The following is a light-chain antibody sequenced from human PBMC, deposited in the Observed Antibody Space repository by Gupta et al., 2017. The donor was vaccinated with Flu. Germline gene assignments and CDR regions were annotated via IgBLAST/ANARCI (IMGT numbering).Light chain of an antibody. CDR1: QSISSY. V-gene: IGKV1-39*01. CDR2: AAS. J-gene: IGKJ4*01. Sequence: DIQMTQSPSSLSASVGDRVTITCRASQSISSYLNWYQQRPGKAPKLLIYAASSLQSGVPSRFSGSGSGTDFTLTISSLQAEDVATYYCQQCYGNPLTFGGGTKAEI. CDR3: QQCYGNPLT.